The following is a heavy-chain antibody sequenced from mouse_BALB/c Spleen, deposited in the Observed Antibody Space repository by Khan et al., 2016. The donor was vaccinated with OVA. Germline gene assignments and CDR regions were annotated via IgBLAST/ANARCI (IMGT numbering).Heavy chain of an antibody. CDR2: IWSGGST. Sequence: QVQLKQSGPGLVQPSQSLSIPCTVSGFSLTTYGVHWVRQSPGKGLEWLGVIWSGGSTDYNAAFISRLSISKDNSKSQVFFKMNSLQANDTAIYYCARNYDYDEGLAYWGQGTLVTVSA. CDR3: ARNYDYDEGLAY. D-gene: IGHD2-4*01. CDR1: GFSLTTYG. V-gene: IGHV2-2*02. J-gene: IGHJ3*01.